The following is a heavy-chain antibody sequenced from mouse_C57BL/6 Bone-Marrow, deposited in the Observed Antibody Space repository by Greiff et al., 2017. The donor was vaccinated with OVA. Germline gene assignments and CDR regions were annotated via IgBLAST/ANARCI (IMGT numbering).Heavy chain of an antibody. D-gene: IGHD1-1*01. CDR3: ARKDYEGSGASWFAY. CDR2: IWSGGST. V-gene: IGHV2-2*01. CDR1: GFSLTSYG. J-gene: IGHJ3*01. Sequence: VKLEESGPGLVQPSQSLSITCTVSGFSLTSYGVHWVRQSPGKGLEWLGVIWSGGSTDYNAAFISRLSISKDNSKSQVFFKMNSLQADDTAIYYCARKDYEGSGASWFAYWGQGTLVTVSA.